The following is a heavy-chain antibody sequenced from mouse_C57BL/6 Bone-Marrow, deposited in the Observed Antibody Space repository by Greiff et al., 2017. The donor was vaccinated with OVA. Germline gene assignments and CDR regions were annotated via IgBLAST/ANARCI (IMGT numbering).Heavy chain of an antibody. CDR2: IDPSDSYT. J-gene: IGHJ2*01. D-gene: IGHD1-1*01. CDR1: GYTFTSYW. V-gene: IGHV1-50*01. CDR3: ARDNLLLPDY. Sequence: QVQLQQPGAELVKPGASVKLSCKASGYTFTSYWMQWVKQRPGQGLEWIGEIDPSDSYTTYNQKFKGKATLTVDTSSSTAYMQLSSLTSEDSAVYYCARDNLLLPDYWGQGTTLTVSS.